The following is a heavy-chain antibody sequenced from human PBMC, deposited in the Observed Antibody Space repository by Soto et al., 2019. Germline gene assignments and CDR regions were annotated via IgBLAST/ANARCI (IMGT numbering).Heavy chain of an antibody. CDR2: INSVASYV. Sequence: QLVESGGGLVKPGGSLRVSCAASRFAFSSYSMHWVRQAPMKGLEWVASINSVASYVYYVDSVEGRFTISRDNAKNSVYLQMNSLRAEDTAVYYCTRDRSSFMRGRIRGPYGGLDVWGQGTTVLVS. J-gene: IGHJ6*02. D-gene: IGHD3-10*01. CDR3: TRDRSSFMRGRIRGPYGGLDV. CDR1: RFAFSSYS. V-gene: IGHV3-21*01.